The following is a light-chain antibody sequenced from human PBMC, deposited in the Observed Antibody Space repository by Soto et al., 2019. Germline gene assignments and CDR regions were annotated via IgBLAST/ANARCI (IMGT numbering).Light chain of an antibody. J-gene: IGLJ3*02. Sequence: QSALTQVASVSGSPGQSITISCTGTSGDVGGYDYVSWYQQHPGKAPKLMIYNVIYRPSGVSNRFSGSKSGNTASLTISGLQAEDEANYYCSSYTDTNTVMFGGGTKLTVL. CDR2: NVI. CDR3: SSYTDTNTVM. CDR1: SGDVGGYDY. V-gene: IGLV2-14*03.